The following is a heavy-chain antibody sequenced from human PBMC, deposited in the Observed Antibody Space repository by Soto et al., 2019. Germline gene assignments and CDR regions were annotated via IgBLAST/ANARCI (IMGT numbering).Heavy chain of an antibody. V-gene: IGHV4-59*01. CDR2: IYYSGST. J-gene: IGHJ5*02. CDR3: ARGKYDFWSGNNWFDP. D-gene: IGHD3-3*01. CDR1: GGSISSYY. Sequence: SETLSLTCTVSGGSISSYYWSWIRQPPGKGLELIGYIYYSGSTNYNPSLKSRVTISVDTSMNQFSLKLSSVTAADTAVYYCARGKYDFWSGNNWFDPWGQGTLVTVPQ.